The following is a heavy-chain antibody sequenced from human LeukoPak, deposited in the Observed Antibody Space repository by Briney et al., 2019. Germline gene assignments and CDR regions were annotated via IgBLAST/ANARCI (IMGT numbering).Heavy chain of an antibody. CDR1: GYKLNSYG. CDR3: ARAIGYDRLTAFDS. J-gene: IGHJ4*02. V-gene: IGHV1-18*01. Sequence: ASVKVSCKASGYKLNSYGISWVRQAPGQGLQWMGWIGPFNDHTNYAQNFQGRVTMTTDTSTSTAYMELKSLTSHATAIYYCARAIGYDRLTAFDSWGQGTLVTVSS. CDR2: IGPFNDHT. D-gene: IGHD3-9*01.